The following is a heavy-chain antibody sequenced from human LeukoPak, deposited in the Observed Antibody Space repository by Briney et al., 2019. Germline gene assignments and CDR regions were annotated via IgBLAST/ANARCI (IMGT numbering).Heavy chain of an antibody. V-gene: IGHV3-30*02. Sequence: GRSLSLSCAVSGFTFSSFGMQWVRQAPGKGREWVAFIRYDGSNKYYTDFGKGRFTIYRDNSKNTLYLQMNSLKAEDTAVYYCAKDLTTVTTQQIWGQGTMVTVSS. CDR3: AKDLTTVTTQQI. CDR2: IRYDGSNK. J-gene: IGHJ3*02. CDR1: GFTFSSFG. D-gene: IGHD4-17*01.